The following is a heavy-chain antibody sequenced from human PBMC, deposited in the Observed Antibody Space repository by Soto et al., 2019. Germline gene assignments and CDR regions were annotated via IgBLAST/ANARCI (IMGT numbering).Heavy chain of an antibody. J-gene: IGHJ6*02. V-gene: IGHV4-59*01. CDR1: GATTIIYY. D-gene: IGHD3-22*01. CDR2: ISYSGST. CDR3: ARAGITVKIAADNYYYGMDA. Sequence: SETLRHTWTVSGATTIIYYWSWIRKTPGKGLEWIGDISYSGSTTYNPSLKSRVTISLDTSKNQFSLKVRSVTAADTAIYYCARAGITVKIAADNYYYGMDAWGQGTTVTVFS.